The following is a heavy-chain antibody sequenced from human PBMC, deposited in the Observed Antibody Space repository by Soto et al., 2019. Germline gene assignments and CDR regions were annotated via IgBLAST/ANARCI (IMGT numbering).Heavy chain of an antibody. CDR3: ARDPYSNYAFDY. V-gene: IGHV3-21*01. Sequence: GGSLRLSCVASGFPFDPYVMAWVRQAPGKGLEWVAAIRSNTAVTHYADSMRDRFTISRDNATNSLYLQMNSLRAEDTAVYYCARDPYSNYAFDYWGQGTLVTVSS. CDR2: IRSNTAVT. J-gene: IGHJ4*02. D-gene: IGHD4-4*01. CDR1: GFPFDPYV.